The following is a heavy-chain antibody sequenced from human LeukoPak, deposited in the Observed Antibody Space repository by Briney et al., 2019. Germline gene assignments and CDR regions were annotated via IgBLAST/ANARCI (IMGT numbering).Heavy chain of an antibody. CDR2: AYYSGSP. CDR1: GGSISSRSYY. Sequence: SETLSLTCTVSGGSISSRSYYWGWLRQPPGKGLEWIGSAYYSGSPFYNPSLKSRVTISVDTSNNQFSLKLSSVTAADTAVYYCARVPDGSGSYGYFNYWGQGTLVTVSS. CDR3: ARVPDGSGSYGYFNY. V-gene: IGHV4-39*01. D-gene: IGHD3-10*01. J-gene: IGHJ4*02.